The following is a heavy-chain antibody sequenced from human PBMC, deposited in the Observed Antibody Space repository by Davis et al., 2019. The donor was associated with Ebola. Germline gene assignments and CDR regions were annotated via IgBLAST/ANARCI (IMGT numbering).Heavy chain of an antibody. D-gene: IGHD2-15*01. CDR3: ARLPRGAASHFDY. V-gene: IGHV3-53*05. J-gene: IGHJ4*02. CDR1: GFSVSRTY. CDR2: IYNDGAT. Sequence: PGGSLRLSCAVSGFSVSRTYMSWVRQAPGKGREWASPIYNDGATNYAASVKDRLTISRDNSKNTLYLQLNSLGPEDTAVYYCARLPRGAASHFDYWGQGTLVTVSS.